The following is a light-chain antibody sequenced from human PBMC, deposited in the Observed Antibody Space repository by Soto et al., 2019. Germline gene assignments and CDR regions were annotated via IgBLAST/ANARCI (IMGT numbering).Light chain of an antibody. Sequence: DIQMTQSPSTLSASVGDRVTITCRVRQNIVNWLAWYQQKSGKAPNLLIYKTSTLQRGVPSRFSGSGSGTEFTLTISSLQPDDFATYYCQQYDSHPMYTFGQGTKVDIK. V-gene: IGKV1-5*03. CDR3: QQYDSHPMYT. CDR1: QNIVNW. J-gene: IGKJ2*01. CDR2: KTS.